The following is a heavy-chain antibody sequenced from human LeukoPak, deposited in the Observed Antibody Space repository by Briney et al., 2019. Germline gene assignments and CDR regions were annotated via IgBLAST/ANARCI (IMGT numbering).Heavy chain of an antibody. J-gene: IGHJ3*02. V-gene: IGHV3-30*02. CDR1: GFTFSSYG. CDR3: AKEVWFGELSQAFDI. Sequence: PGGSLRLSCAASGFTFSSYGMHWVRQAPGKGLEWVAFIRYDGSNKYYADSAKGRFTISRDNSKNTLYLQMNSLRAEDTAVYYCAKEVWFGELSQAFDIWGQGTMVTVSS. D-gene: IGHD3-10*01. CDR2: IRYDGSNK.